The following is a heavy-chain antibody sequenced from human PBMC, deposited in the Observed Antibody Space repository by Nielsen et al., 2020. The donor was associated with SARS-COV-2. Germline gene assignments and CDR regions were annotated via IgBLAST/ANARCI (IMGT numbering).Heavy chain of an antibody. Sequence: GESLKISCVPSGFTFNNYDMHWVRQTTGEGLEWVSSIGSIGDTYYSGSVKGRFTISRDNAKNSLYLQMNSLRAEDTAVYYCARGYCSGGSCYSDYWGQGTLVTVSS. J-gene: IGHJ4*02. CDR1: GFTFNNYD. V-gene: IGHV3-13*04. CDR2: IGSIGDT. D-gene: IGHD2-15*01. CDR3: ARGYCSGGSCYSDY.